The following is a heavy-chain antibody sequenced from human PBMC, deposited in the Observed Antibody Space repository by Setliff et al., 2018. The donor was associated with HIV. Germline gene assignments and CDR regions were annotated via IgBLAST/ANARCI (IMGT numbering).Heavy chain of an antibody. CDR1: GDSISIHY. J-gene: IGHJ5*02. D-gene: IGHD2-15*01. CDR2: VYSSGDT. CDR3: ARMKGNYCSVDSCQNWFDP. Sequence: SETLSLTCTVSGDSISIHYWSWIRQSPEKGLEWIGHVYSSGDTNYNPSLKSRVTMSLDTSKNQFSLRLSSVTAADTAVYYCARMKGNYCSVDSCQNWFDPWGQGTLVTVSS. V-gene: IGHV4-4*08.